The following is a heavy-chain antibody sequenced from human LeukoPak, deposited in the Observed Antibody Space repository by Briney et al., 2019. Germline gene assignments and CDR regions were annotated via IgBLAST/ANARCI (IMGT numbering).Heavy chain of an antibody. V-gene: IGHV3-11*01. CDR1: GFTFRDYY. D-gene: IGHD2-15*01. CDR2: ISSSGSTI. CDR3: ARDPEGLAAIVDY. J-gene: IGHJ4*02. Sequence: GGSLRLSCAASGFTFRDYYMSWIRQAPGKGLEWVSYISSSGSTIYYADSVKGRFTISRDNDKHSLYLQINSLSAEDTAVYYWARDPEGLAAIVDYWGQGTLVTVSS.